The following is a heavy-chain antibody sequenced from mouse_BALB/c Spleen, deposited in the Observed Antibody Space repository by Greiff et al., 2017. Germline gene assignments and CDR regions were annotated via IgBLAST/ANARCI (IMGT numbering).Heavy chain of an antibody. Sequence: EVQLVESGGGLVQPKGSLKLSCAASGFTFNTYAMNWVRQAPGKGLEWVARIRSKSNNYATYYADSVKDRFTISRDDSQSMLYLQMNNLKTEDTAMYYCVRQKYGTWYFDVWGAGTTVTVSS. CDR1: GFTFNTYA. CDR3: VRQKYGTWYFDV. J-gene: IGHJ1*01. CDR2: IRSKSNNYAT. D-gene: IGHD2-10*02. V-gene: IGHV10-1*02.